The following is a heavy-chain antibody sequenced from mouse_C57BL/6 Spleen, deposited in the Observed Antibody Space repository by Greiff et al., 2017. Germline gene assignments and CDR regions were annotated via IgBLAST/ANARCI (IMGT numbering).Heavy chain of an antibody. CDR3: AKHYYGNYDAMDY. V-gene: IGHV2-6-1*01. Sequence: VQLQQSGPGLVAPSQSLSISCTASGFSLTSYGVHWVRQPPGKGLEWMVVIWRDGSTTYNSALYSRLSISKDNSKSQAFLKMNSLQTDDTAMYYCAKHYYGNYDAMDYWGQGTSVTVSS. CDR1: GFSLTSYG. CDR2: IWRDGST. J-gene: IGHJ4*01. D-gene: IGHD2-1*01.